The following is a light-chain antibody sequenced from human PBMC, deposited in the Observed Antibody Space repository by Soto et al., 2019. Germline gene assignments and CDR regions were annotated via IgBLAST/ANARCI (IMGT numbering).Light chain of an antibody. J-gene: IGLJ2*01. Sequence: QSVLTQPASVSGSPGQSITISCTGTSSDVGGYNYVSWYQHHPGKVPKLLIYDVTERPSGVPDRFSGYKSGNTASLTISGLQADDEADYYCCSYAGTYSWLFGGGTKLTVL. V-gene: IGLV2-11*01. CDR2: DVT. CDR3: CSYAGTYSWL. CDR1: SSDVGGYNY.